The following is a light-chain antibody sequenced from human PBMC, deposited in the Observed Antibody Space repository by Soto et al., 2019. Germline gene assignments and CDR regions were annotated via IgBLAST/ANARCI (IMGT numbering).Light chain of an antibody. V-gene: IGKV3-15*01. CDR2: GAS. Sequence: EVVMTQSPATLSVSPGERATLSCRASQSVSDNLAWYQQNPGQAPRLLIFGASTRATGTPARFSGSGSGTEFILTNSSLQSEDFAVYYCQQSNNWAYTFGQGIKL. CDR1: QSVSDN. CDR3: QQSNNWAYT. J-gene: IGKJ2*01.